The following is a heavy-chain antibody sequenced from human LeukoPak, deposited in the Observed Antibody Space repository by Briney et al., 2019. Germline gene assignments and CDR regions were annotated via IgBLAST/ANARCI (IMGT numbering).Heavy chain of an antibody. D-gene: IGHD1-26*01. Sequence: GGSLRLSCAASGFSFSRFWMTWVRQAPGKGPEWVANITQDGSKKYYVDSVKGRFTISRDNAKNSLYLQMSSLRAEDTAVYYCARHSGTYFDYWGQGTLVTVSS. CDR2: ITQDGSKK. V-gene: IGHV3-7*01. CDR3: ARHSGTYFDY. J-gene: IGHJ4*02. CDR1: GFSFSRFW.